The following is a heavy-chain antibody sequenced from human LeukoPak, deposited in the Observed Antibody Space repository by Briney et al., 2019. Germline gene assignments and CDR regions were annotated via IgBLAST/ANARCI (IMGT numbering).Heavy chain of an antibody. J-gene: IGHJ4*02. CDR2: IRSDGSNK. Sequence: GGSLRLSCAASGFTFGSYGMHWVRQAPGKGLEWVTFIRSDGSNKYYADSVKGRFTISRDNSKNTLYVQMNSLRAEDTAVYYCAKDGKTRNWNYFQAKPVYWGQGTLVTVSS. CDR3: AKDGKTRNWNYFQAKPVY. V-gene: IGHV3-30*02. D-gene: IGHD1-7*01. CDR1: GFTFGSYG.